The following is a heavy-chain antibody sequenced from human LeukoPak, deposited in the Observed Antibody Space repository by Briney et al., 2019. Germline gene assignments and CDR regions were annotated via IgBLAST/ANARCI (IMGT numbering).Heavy chain of an antibody. CDR1: AFTFSNYW. J-gene: IGHJ4*02. CDR2: INSDGSDT. D-gene: IGHD3-16*02. CDR3: ARGGDLSIPYYFDY. Sequence: PGRSLRLSCAASAFTFSNYWMHWVRQAPGKGLVWVSRINSDGSDTSYADSVKGRFTISRDDAKNTLYLQMNSLRVEDTAVYYCARGGDLSIPYYFDYWGQGTLVTVSS. V-gene: IGHV3-74*01.